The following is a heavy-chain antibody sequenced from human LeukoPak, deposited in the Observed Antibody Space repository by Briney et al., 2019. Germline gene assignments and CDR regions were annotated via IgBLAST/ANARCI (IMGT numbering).Heavy chain of an antibody. V-gene: IGHV3-23*01. J-gene: IGHJ4*02. CDR3: AWGYSFGRAFDY. CDR1: GFTFSSYA. D-gene: IGHD5-18*01. Sequence: GGSLRLSCKASGFTFSSYAMTWVRQAPGKGLEWVLAISGSGGSTYYADSVKGRFTISRDNSKNTLYLQMNSLRAEDTAVYYCAWGYSFGRAFDYWGQGTLVSVSS. CDR2: ISGSGGST.